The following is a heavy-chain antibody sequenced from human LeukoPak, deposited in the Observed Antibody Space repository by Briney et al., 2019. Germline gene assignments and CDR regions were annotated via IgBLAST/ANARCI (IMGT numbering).Heavy chain of an antibody. CDR3: ASTVTTLVYRIMTRGN. J-gene: IGHJ4*02. Sequence: NPSETLSLTCTVSGGSISSSSYYWGWIRQPPGEGLEWIGSIYYSGSTYYNPSLKSRVTISVDTSKNQFSLKLSSVTAADTDVYYCASTVTTLVYRIMTRGNWGPGTLVTVSS. CDR1: GGSISSSSYY. V-gene: IGHV4-39*01. D-gene: IGHD4-11*01. CDR2: IYYSGST.